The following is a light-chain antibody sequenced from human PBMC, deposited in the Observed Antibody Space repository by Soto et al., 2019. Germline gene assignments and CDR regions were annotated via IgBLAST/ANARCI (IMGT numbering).Light chain of an antibody. V-gene: IGLV2-14*01. CDR2: EVS. CDR1: TSDVGRYKF. Sequence: QSVLTQPASVSGSPGQSITISCTGTTSDVGRYKFVSWYQHHPGKAPKLLIFEVSNRPSGVSSRFSGSKSGNTASLTISGLQTEDEATYYCSSSTDTDTLVIFGGGTKLTVL. J-gene: IGLJ2*01. CDR3: SSSTDTDTLVI.